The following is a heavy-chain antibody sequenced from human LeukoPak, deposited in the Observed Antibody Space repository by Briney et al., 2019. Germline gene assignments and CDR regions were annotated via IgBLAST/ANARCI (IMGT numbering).Heavy chain of an antibody. CDR2: ISGSGGST. CDR1: GFTVSSNY. J-gene: IGHJ4*02. Sequence: GGSLRLSCAASGFTVSSNYMSWVRQAPGKGLEWVSAISGSGGSTYYADSVKGRFTISRDNSKNTLYLQMNSLRAEDTAVYYCAKRRMALTNLGDWGQGTLVTVSS. D-gene: IGHD1-26*01. CDR3: AKRRMALTNLGD. V-gene: IGHV3-23*01.